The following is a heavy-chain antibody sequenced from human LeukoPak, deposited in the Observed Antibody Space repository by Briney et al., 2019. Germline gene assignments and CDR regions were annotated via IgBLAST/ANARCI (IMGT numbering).Heavy chain of an antibody. CDR1: GFTFSSYA. D-gene: IGHD5-18*01. CDR3: AKGNGYSYGRYYFDY. J-gene: IGHJ4*02. CDR2: ITASGGNT. V-gene: IGHV3-23*01. Sequence: GGSLRLSCAASGFTFSSYAMGWVRQAPGKGLEWVSAITASGGNTYYADSVKGRFTISRVNSKNTLYLQVNSLRAEDTAVYYCAKGNGYSYGRYYFDYWGQGTLVTVSS.